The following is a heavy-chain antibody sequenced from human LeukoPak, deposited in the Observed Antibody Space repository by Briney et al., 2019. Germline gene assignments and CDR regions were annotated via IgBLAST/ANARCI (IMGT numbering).Heavy chain of an antibody. V-gene: IGHV3-30-3*01. Sequence: GGSLRLSCAASGFTFSSYAMHWVRQAPGKGLEWVAVISYDGSNKYYADSVKGRFTISRDNAKNTLYLQMNILRAEDTAVDYCARGGGLAVDSWGQGTLVTVSS. CDR2: ISYDGSNK. D-gene: IGHD3-16*01. J-gene: IGHJ4*02. CDR3: ARGGGLAVDS. CDR1: GFTFSSYA.